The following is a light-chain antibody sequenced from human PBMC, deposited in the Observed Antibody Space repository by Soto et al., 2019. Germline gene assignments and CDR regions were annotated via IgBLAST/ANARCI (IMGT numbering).Light chain of an antibody. CDR1: SSNIGSNT. J-gene: IGLJ3*02. V-gene: IGLV1-44*01. CDR3: AAWDDSLNGWV. CDR2: SNN. Sequence: QSVLTQPPSASGTPGQRVTICCSGSSSNIGSNTVKWYQQLPGTAPKLLISSNNQRPSGVPDRFSGSKSGTSASLAISGLQSEDEADYYCAAWDDSLNGWVFGGGTKLTVL.